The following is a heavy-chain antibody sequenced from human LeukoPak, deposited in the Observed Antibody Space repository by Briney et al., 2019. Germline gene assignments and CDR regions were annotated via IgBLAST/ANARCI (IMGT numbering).Heavy chain of an antibody. CDR1: GFTFSSYA. J-gene: IGHJ6*03. CDR3: ATVGCSGGSCPLYYYYYYMDV. V-gene: IGHV3-23*01. Sequence: GGSLRLSCAASGFTFSSYAMSWVRQAPGKGLEWVSAIRGSGGSTYYADSVKGRFTISRDNSKNTLYLQMNSLRAEDTAIYYCATVGCSGGSCPLYYYYYYMDVWGKGTPVTVSS. CDR2: IRGSGGST. D-gene: IGHD2-15*01.